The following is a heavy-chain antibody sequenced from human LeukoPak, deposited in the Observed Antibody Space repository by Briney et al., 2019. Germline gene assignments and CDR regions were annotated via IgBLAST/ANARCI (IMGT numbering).Heavy chain of an antibody. CDR3: TRHGSKSWEWLLWESYYFDY. D-gene: IGHD3-3*01. CDR1: GYSISSGYY. V-gene: IGHV4-38-2*01. CDR2: IYHSGST. J-gene: IGHJ4*02. Sequence: PSETLSLTCAVSGYSISSGYYWGWIRPPPGKGLEWIGSIYHSGSTYYNPSLKSRVTISVDTSKNQFSLKLSSVTAADTAVYYCTRHGSKSWEWLLWESYYFDYWGQGTLVTVSS.